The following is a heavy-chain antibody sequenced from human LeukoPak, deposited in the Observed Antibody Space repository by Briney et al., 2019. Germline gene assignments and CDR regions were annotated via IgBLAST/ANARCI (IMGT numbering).Heavy chain of an antibody. J-gene: IGHJ5*02. CDR2: IYYSGST. CDR1: GVSISSYY. Sequence: SETLSLTCTVSGVSISSYYWSWIRQPPGKGLEWIGYIYYSGSTNYNPSLKSRVTISVDTSKNQFSLKLSSVTAADTGVYYCARDQCSGGSCYPGWFDPWGQGTLVTVSS. CDR3: ARDQCSGGSCYPGWFDP. D-gene: IGHD2-15*01. V-gene: IGHV4-59*01.